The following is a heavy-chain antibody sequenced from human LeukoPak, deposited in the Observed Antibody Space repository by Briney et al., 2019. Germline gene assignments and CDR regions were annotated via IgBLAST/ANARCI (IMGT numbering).Heavy chain of an antibody. CDR2: ISGSSSSI. CDR1: GFTFSGYS. CDR3: ARANFPDY. D-gene: IGHD3-3*01. V-gene: IGHV3-21*06. Sequence: GGSLRLSCAASGFTFSGYSMNWVRQAPGKGLEWVSSISGSSSSIYYADSVRGRFTISRGNAKNSLYLQMNSLRAEDTAVYYCARANFPDYWGQGTLVTVSS. J-gene: IGHJ4*02.